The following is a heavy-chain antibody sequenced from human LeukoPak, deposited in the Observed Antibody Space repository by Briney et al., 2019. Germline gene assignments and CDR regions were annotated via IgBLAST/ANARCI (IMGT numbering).Heavy chain of an antibody. J-gene: IGHJ6*03. CDR1: GGSFSGYY. Sequence: SETLSLTCAVYGGSFSGYYWSWIRQPPGKGLEWIGEINHSGSTNYNPSLKSRVTISVDASKNQFSLKLSSVTAADTAVYYCARGIIGAARRQLTFGYYYHMDVWGKGTTVTVSS. D-gene: IGHD6-6*01. V-gene: IGHV4-34*01. CDR2: INHSGST. CDR3: ARGIIGAARRQLTFGYYYHMDV.